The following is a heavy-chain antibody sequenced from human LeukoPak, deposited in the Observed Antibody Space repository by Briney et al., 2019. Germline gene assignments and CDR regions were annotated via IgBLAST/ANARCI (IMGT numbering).Heavy chain of an antibody. D-gene: IGHD1-26*01. V-gene: IGHV5-51*01. CDR1: GYNFRNYW. J-gene: IGHJ4*02. CDR2: IYPGDSET. Sequence: GESLKISCRGPGYNFRNYWIGWVRQMPGQGLEWMGVIYPGDSETRYSPSFQGQVTISADKSINTAYLQWSSLKASDTSMYYCASMFSGPPTTFDYWGQGTLVTVSS. CDR3: ASMFSGPPTTFDY.